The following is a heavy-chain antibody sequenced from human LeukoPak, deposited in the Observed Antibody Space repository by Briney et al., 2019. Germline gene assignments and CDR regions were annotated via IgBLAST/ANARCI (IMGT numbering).Heavy chain of an antibody. Sequence: GGPLRLSCAASGFTFEEYVMNWVRQAPGKGLDWVSGLNGNGDNTGFADSVKGRFTISRDNAKNSLYLQMNSLRAEDTAVYYCARDYGSYFLPKYYYMDVWGKGTTVTVSS. J-gene: IGHJ6*03. V-gene: IGHV3-20*04. CDR2: LNGNGDNT. CDR1: GFTFEEYV. CDR3: ARDYGSYFLPKYYYMDV. D-gene: IGHD1-26*01.